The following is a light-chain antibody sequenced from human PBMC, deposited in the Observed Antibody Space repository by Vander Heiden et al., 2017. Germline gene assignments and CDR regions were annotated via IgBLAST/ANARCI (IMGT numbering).Light chain of an antibody. CDR1: QSVGSQ. CDR3: QQYERWPLT. Sequence: EIVMMQSPVTRPVSPGEGASLSCWASQSVGSQLAWYQQKHGQAPRLLIYGESTRATGVPARFSGSGSGTHFTLTIASLQSEDFAVYYCQQYERWPLTFGGGTKVEIK. CDR2: GES. J-gene: IGKJ4*01. V-gene: IGKV3-15*01.